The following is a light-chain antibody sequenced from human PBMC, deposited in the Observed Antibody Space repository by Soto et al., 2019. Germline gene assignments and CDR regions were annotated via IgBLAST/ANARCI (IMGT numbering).Light chain of an antibody. CDR1: SSNIETNP. CDR2: NDD. V-gene: IGLV1-51*01. Sequence: QYVLTQPPSVSAAPGQKVTISCSGSSSNIETNPVSWYRHLPGTVPKLLIHNDDKRPSGIPDRFSGSKSGTSATLGITGLQTGDEADYYCGTWDASLSAGVFGGGTKLTVL. CDR3: GTWDASLSAGV. J-gene: IGLJ2*01.